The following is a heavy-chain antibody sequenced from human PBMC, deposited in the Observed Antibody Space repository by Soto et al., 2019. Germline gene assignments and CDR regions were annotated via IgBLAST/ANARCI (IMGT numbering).Heavy chain of an antibody. V-gene: IGHV1-8*01. Sequence: ASVKVSCKASGYSFTNNDVSWVRQATGQGLEWMGWMNPGSGDTGYAQKFQGRVTISVDTSKNQFSLKLSSVTAADTAVYYCARGDTAIAAAGTWYYYYGMDVWGQGTTVTSP. CDR2: MNPGSGDT. CDR1: GYSFTNND. D-gene: IGHD6-13*01. J-gene: IGHJ6*02. CDR3: ARGDTAIAAAGTWYYYYGMDV.